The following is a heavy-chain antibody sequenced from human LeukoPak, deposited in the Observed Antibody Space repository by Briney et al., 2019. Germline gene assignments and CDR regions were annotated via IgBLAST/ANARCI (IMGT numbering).Heavy chain of an antibody. CDR3: ARLATTRWFDP. J-gene: IGHJ5*02. Sequence: SETLSLTCTVSGGSISSYYWSWIRQPPGKGLEWIGYIYYSGSTNYNPSLKSRVTISVDTSKNQFSLKLSSVTAADTAVYYCARLATTRWFDPWGQGTLVTVSP. V-gene: IGHV4-59*01. CDR1: GGSISSYY. CDR2: IYYSGST. D-gene: IGHD1-26*01.